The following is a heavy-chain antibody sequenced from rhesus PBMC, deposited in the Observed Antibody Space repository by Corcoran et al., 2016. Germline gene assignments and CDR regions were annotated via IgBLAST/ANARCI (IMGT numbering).Heavy chain of an antibody. CDR3: ARGYYSGSLNRGYFDL. D-gene: IGHD3-16*01. V-gene: IGHV4-76*01. CDR1: GYSISSGYD. J-gene: IGHJ2*01. CDR2: IYGSSGST. Sequence: QVQLQESGPGVVKPSETLSLTCAVSGYSISSGYDWSWLRQPPGKGLEWIGYIYGSSGSTNYNPSLKNRATSSKDTSKNQFSLKLSSVTAADTAVYYCARGYYSGSLNRGYFDLWGPGTPITISS.